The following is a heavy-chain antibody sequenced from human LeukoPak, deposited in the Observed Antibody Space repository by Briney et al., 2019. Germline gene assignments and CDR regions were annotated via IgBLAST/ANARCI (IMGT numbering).Heavy chain of an antibody. CDR1: GFTFSSYA. CDR3: ARLDSSGYSNYFDY. V-gene: IGHV3-74*01. CDR2: INSDGSST. Sequence: GGSLRLSCAASGFTFSSYAMSWVRQAPGKGLEWVSRINSDGSSTSYADSVKGRFTISRDNAKNTLYLQMNSLRAEDTAVYYCARLDSSGYSNYFDYWGQGTLVTVSS. D-gene: IGHD3-22*01. J-gene: IGHJ4*02.